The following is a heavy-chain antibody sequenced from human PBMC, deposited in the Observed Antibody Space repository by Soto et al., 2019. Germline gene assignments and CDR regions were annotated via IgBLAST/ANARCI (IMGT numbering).Heavy chain of an antibody. J-gene: IGHJ4*02. V-gene: IGHV1-69*04. CDR2: IIPILGIA. CDR1: GGTFSSYT. CDR3: ARDPPHNADIVATNLDY. D-gene: IGHD5-12*01. Sequence: SVKVSCKASGGTFSSYTISWVRQAPGQGLEWMGRIIPILGIANYAQKFQGRVTITADKSTSTAYMELSSLRSEDTAVYYCARDPPHNADIVATNLDYWGQGTLVTVSS.